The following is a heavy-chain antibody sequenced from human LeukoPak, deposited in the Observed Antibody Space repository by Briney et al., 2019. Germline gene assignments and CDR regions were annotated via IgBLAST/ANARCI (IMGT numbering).Heavy chain of an antibody. J-gene: IGHJ4*02. Sequence: GGSQRLSCAASGFTFSSYSMNWVRQAPGKGLEWVSVIYSGGSTYYADSVKGRFTISRDNSKNTLYLQMNSLRAEDTAVYYCARDYERNDPFDYWGQGTLVTVSS. CDR3: ARDYERNDPFDY. CDR2: IYSGGST. V-gene: IGHV3-53*01. D-gene: IGHD1-1*01. CDR1: GFTFSSYS.